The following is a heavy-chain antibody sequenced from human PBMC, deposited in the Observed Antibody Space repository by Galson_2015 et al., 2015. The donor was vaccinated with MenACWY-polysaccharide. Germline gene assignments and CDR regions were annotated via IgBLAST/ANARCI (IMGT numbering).Heavy chain of an antibody. CDR2: ILPMVATA. CDR1: GGTFSSYA. CDR3: ARVECTKIYRYFDP. J-gene: IGHJ5*02. D-gene: IGHD5-18*01. Sequence: SVKVSCKASGGTFSSYAITWVRQAPRQGLEWMGRILPMVATAKYAQKFQGRVTMTADTSTRTAYMELSSLTSEDTAVYYCARVECTKIYRYFDPWGQGTLVTVSS. V-gene: IGHV1-69*04.